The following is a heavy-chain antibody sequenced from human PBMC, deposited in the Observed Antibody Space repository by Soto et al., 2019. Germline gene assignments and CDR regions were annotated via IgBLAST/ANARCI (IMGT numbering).Heavy chain of an antibody. Sequence: SETLSLTCSVSGGSINSSSYFWGWVRQPPGKGLEWIGSIYYSGSTYYNPSLRSRVTISVDTSKNQFSLKLSSVTAADTAVFYCARYYSSGSRNWFDPWGHGTLVTVSS. V-gene: IGHV4-39*01. CDR2: IYYSGST. D-gene: IGHD6-19*01. J-gene: IGHJ5*02. CDR1: GGSINSSSYF. CDR3: ARYYSSGSRNWFDP.